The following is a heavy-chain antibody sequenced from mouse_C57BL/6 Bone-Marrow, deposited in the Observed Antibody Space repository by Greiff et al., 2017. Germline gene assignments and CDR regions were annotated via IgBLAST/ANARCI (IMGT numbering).Heavy chain of an antibody. CDR2: IYPRSGNT. V-gene: IGHV1-81*01. CDR1: GYTFTSYG. Sequence: VQLKESGAELARPGASVKLSCKASGYTFTSYGISWVKQRTGQGLEWIGEIYPRSGNTYYNEKFKGKATLTADQSSSTAYMELRSLTSEDSAVYFCARRLRRDYAMDYWGQGTSVTVSS. CDR3: ARRLRRDYAMDY. D-gene: IGHD2-4*01. J-gene: IGHJ4*01.